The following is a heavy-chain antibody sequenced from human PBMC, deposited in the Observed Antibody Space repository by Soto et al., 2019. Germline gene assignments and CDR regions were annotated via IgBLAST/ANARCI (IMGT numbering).Heavy chain of an antibody. V-gene: IGHV3-30*18. CDR2: ISYDGSNK. Sequence: QVQLVESGGGVVQPGRSLRLSCAASGFTFSSYGMHWVRQAPGKGLEWVAVISYDGSNKYYADSVKGRFTISRDNSKNTLYLQMNSLRAEDTAVYYCAKAGYYYDSSGYSFDYWGQGTLVTVSS. J-gene: IGHJ4*02. D-gene: IGHD3-22*01. CDR1: GFTFSSYG. CDR3: AKAGYYYDSSGYSFDY.